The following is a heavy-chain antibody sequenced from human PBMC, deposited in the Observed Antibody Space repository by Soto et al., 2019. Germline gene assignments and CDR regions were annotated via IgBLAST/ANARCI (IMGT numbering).Heavy chain of an antibody. CDR3: ARSSDQYSSGLDGFDI. CDR2: INPNSGDT. Sequence: ASVKVSCKAAGYIFTAYHMHWVRQAPGQGLEWMGWINPNSGDTNYAQKIQGRVTMTRDTSIITAYMKLSSLRSDDTAVYYCARSSDQYSSGLDGFDIWGRGTKVTVSS. J-gene: IGHJ3*02. CDR1: GYIFTAYH. V-gene: IGHV1-2*02. D-gene: IGHD6-19*01.